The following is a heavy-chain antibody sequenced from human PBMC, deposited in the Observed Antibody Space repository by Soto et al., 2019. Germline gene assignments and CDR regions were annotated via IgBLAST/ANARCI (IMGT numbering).Heavy chain of an antibody. D-gene: IGHD2-2*01. V-gene: IGHV3-21*01. CDR2: ISSSSSYI. Sequence: GGSLRLSCAASGFTFSSYSMNWVRQAPGKGLEWVSSISSSSSYIYYADSVKGRFTISRDNAKNSLYLQMNSLRAEDTAVYYCARDLYCSSTSCFAPRIYYYYYYGMDVWGQWTTVTVSS. CDR3: ARDLYCSSTSCFAPRIYYYYYYGMDV. J-gene: IGHJ6*02. CDR1: GFTFSSYS.